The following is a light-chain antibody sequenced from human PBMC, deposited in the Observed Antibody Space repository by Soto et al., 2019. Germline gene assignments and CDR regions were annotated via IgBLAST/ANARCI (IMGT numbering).Light chain of an antibody. CDR3: SSYTSSSTQV. V-gene: IGLV2-14*01. Sequence: QSVLTQPASVSGSPGKSITISCTGTSSDVGGYNYVSWYQQHPGKAPKLMIYEVSNRPSGVSNRFAGSKSGNTASLTISGLQAEDEADDYCSSYTSSSTQVFGTGTKLTVL. CDR2: EVS. CDR1: SSDVGGYNY. J-gene: IGLJ1*01.